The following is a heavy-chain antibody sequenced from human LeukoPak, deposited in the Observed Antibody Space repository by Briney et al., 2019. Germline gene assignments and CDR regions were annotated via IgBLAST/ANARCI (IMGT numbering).Heavy chain of an antibody. CDR1: GGSISSYY. D-gene: IGHD4-17*01. CDR2: IYYSGST. J-gene: IGHJ4*02. CDR3: AKTALGAYGDLAFDY. Sequence: PSETLSLTCTVSGGSISSYYWSWIRQPPGKGLEWIGYIYYSGSTNYNPSLKSRVTISVDTSKNQFSLKLSSVTAADTAVYYCAKTALGAYGDLAFDYWGQGTLVTVSS. V-gene: IGHV4-59*01.